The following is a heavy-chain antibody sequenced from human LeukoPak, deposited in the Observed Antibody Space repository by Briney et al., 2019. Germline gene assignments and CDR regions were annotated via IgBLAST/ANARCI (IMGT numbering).Heavy chain of an antibody. D-gene: IGHD3-22*01. Sequence: GESPKISCKGSGYSFTSYWIGWARQMPGKGLEWMGIIYPGDSDTRYSPSFQGQVTISADKSISTAYLQWSSLKASDTAMYYCARFPNHYYDSSGYYYTAFDIWAQGTMVTVSS. V-gene: IGHV5-51*01. J-gene: IGHJ3*02. CDR1: GYSFTSYW. CDR2: IYPGDSDT. CDR3: ARFPNHYYDSSGYYYTAFDI.